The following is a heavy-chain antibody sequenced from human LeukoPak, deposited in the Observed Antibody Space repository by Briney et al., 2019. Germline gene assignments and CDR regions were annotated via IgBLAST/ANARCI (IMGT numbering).Heavy chain of an antibody. V-gene: IGHV3-11*01. D-gene: IGHD6-25*01. CDR3: ARVESSAWTFFDY. CDR2: ITSSGNTI. CDR1: GFTFSDYY. J-gene: IGHJ4*02. Sequence: GSLRLSCTASGFTFSDYYMSWIRQAPGKGLECLSYITSSGNTIYYADSVKGRFTISRDNAKNSLYLQMNSLRAEDTAVYYCARVESSAWTFFDYWGLGTLVTVSS.